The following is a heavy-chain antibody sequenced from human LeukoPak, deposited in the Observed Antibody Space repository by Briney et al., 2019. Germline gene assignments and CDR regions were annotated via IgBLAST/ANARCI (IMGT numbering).Heavy chain of an antibody. CDR1: GFTVSSNY. V-gene: IGHV3-53*01. CDR3: ARQYSSGWYYFDY. CDR2: IYSGGST. D-gene: IGHD6-19*01. Sequence: SGGSLRLSCAASGFTVSSNYMSWVRQAPGKGLEWVSVIYSGGSTYYADSVKGRFTISRDNSKNTLYLQMSSLRAEDTAVYYCARQYSSGWYYFDYWGQGTLVTVSS. J-gene: IGHJ4*02.